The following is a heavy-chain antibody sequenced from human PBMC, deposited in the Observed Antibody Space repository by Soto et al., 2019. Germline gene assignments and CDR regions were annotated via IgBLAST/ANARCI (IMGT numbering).Heavy chain of an antibody. J-gene: IGHJ4*02. CDR3: ERDISFDY. Sequence: QVQLVQSGAEEKKPGASVKVSCKASEYTFTNYALHWVRQAPGQRLEWMGWINAGNGNTKYSQKFQGRVTITRDTSASTANLELSSLRSEDTAVYYCERDISFDYWGQGTLVTVSS. CDR2: INAGNGNT. CDR1: EYTFTNYA. V-gene: IGHV1-3*05.